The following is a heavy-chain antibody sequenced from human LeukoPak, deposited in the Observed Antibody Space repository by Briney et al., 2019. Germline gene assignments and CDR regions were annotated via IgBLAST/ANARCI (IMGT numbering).Heavy chain of an antibody. V-gene: IGHV3-7*01. D-gene: IGHD1-14*01. Sequence: GGSLRLSCAASGFSFSTYWMSWVRQAPGKGLEWVANIKQDGSEKYYVDSVRGRFTISRDNAKNSLYLQMNSLRAEDTAVYYCARVRGIQAGLDIWGQGTMVTVSS. CDR1: GFSFSTYW. J-gene: IGHJ3*02. CDR2: IKQDGSEK. CDR3: ARVRGIQAGLDI.